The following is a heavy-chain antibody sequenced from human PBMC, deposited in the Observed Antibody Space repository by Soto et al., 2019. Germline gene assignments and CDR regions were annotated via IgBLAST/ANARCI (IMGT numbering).Heavy chain of an antibody. CDR2: ISAYNGHT. J-gene: IGHJ4*01. CDR3: ARADTLTGTTQYYFDY. Sequence: ASVKVSCKTFGYTFTIYGISWVRQAPGQGLEWMGWISAYNGHTNYAQKLQGRVTMTMDTSRNTAFMELRGLRSDDTAVYYCARADTLTGTTQYYFDYWGQGTLVTVSS. D-gene: IGHD1-20*01. CDR1: GYTFTIYG. V-gene: IGHV1-18*01.